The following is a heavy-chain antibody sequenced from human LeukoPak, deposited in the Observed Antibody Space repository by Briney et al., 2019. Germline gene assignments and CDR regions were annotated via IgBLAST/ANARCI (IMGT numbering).Heavy chain of an antibody. CDR3: ARDGVNDSSGYYYVPIDY. D-gene: IGHD3-22*01. CDR1: GYSFNSQG. J-gene: IGHJ4*02. Sequence: ASVKVSCKASGYSFNSQGMNWVRQAPGQGLEWMGWISAYNGNTNYAQKVQGRVTMTTDTSTSTAYMELRSLRSDDTAVYYCARDGVNDSSGYYYVPIDYWGQGTLVTVSS. CDR2: ISAYNGNT. V-gene: IGHV1-18*01.